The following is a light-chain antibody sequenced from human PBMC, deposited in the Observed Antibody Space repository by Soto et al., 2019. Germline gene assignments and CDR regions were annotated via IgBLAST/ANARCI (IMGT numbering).Light chain of an antibody. CDR1: QSVSSK. CDR2: GAS. J-gene: IGKJ1*01. Sequence: EIVMTQSPATLSVSPGEGATLSCRASQSVSSKLAWYQQKPGQAPRLLIYGASTRATGIPARFSGSGSGTAFTLIISSLQSEDSAVYYCQQYNSWLWTFGQGTNVEIK. CDR3: QQYNSWLWT. V-gene: IGKV3-15*01.